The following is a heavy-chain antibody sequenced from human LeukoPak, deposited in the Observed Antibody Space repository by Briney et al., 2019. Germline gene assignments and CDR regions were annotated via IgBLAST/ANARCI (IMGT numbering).Heavy chain of an antibody. J-gene: IGHJ6*02. CDR2: INPSGGST. CDR3: ASSGILWFGELLKYYGMDV. D-gene: IGHD3-10*01. Sequence: GASVKVSCKASGYTFTIYYMHWVRQAPGQGLEWMGIINPSGGSTSYAQKFQGRVTMTRDTSTSTVYMELSSLRSEDTAVYYCASSGILWFGELLKYYGMDVWGQGTTVTVSS. V-gene: IGHV1-46*01. CDR1: GYTFTIYY.